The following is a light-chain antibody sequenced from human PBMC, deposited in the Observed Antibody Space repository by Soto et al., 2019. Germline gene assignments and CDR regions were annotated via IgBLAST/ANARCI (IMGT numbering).Light chain of an antibody. CDR3: QQYADSPLA. J-gene: IGKJ3*01. CDR2: GAS. Sequence: EVVLTQSPGTLSLSPGERATLSCRASQNVYINSLAWYQQRPGQTPRLLIYGASTRAAAIPDRFSGSGSGAYFALSIDGLEPEDFAIYYCQQYADSPLAFGTGTRVD. V-gene: IGKV3-20*01. CDR1: QNVYINS.